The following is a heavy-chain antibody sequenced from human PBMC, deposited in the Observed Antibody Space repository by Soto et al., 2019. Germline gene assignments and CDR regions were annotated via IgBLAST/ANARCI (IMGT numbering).Heavy chain of an antibody. CDR2: IKSKTDGGTT. Sequence: GGSLRLSGSPSGFTFSNAWMSWVLQAPLKGLARIGRIKSKTDGGTTDYAAPVKGRFTISRDDSKNTLYLQMNSLKTEDTAAYYCTTDVAHYDFWRAYPAYYGMDVWGKGTTVTVSS. CDR3: TTDVAHYDFWRAYPAYYGMDV. CDR1: GFTFSNAW. J-gene: IGHJ6*04. V-gene: IGHV3-15*01. D-gene: IGHD3-3*01.